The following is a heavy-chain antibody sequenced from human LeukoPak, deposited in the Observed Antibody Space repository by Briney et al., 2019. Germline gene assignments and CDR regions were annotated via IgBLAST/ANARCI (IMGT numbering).Heavy chain of an antibody. CDR3: AKYKGKVRGVTIYYYYYMDV. Sequence: GGSLRLSCAASEFTFSSYWMSWVRQAPGKGLEWVANIKQDGSEKYYVDSVKGRFTISRDNAKNSLHLQMNSLRAEDTAVYYCAKYKGKVRGVTIYYYYYMDVWGKGTTVTISS. CDR2: IKQDGSEK. J-gene: IGHJ6*03. CDR1: EFTFSSYW. V-gene: IGHV3-7*01. D-gene: IGHD3-10*01.